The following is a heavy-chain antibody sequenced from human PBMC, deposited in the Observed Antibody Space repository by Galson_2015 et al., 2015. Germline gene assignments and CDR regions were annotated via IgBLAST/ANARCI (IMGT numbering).Heavy chain of an antibody. CDR3: ARRPIYGDPPAFDI. D-gene: IGHD4-17*01. CDR1: GYTFTSYG. CDR2: ISAYNGNT. V-gene: IGHV1-18*01. J-gene: IGHJ3*02. Sequence: SVKVSCKASGYTFTSYGISRVRQAPGQGLEWMGWISAYNGNTNYAQKLQGRVTMTTDTSTSTAYMELRSLRSDDTAVYYCARRPIYGDPPAFDIWGQGTMVTVSS.